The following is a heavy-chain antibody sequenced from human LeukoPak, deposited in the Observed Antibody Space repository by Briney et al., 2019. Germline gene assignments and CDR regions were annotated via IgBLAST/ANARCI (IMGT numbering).Heavy chain of an antibody. Sequence: ASVKVSCKASGYTFTSYGTSWVRQAPGQGLEWMGWINPNSGGTNYAQKFQGRVTMTRDTSISTAYMELSRLRSDDTAVYYCARDKGGRITMVRGVKSPIDYWGQGTLVTVSS. V-gene: IGHV1-2*02. CDR1: GYTFTSYG. CDR3: ARDKGGRITMVRGVKSPIDY. J-gene: IGHJ4*02. D-gene: IGHD3-10*01. CDR2: INPNSGGT.